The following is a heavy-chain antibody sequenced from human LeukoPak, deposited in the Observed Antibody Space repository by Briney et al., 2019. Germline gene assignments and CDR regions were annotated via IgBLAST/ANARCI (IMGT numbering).Heavy chain of an antibody. CDR2: INPNSGGT. J-gene: IGHJ4*02. CDR3: ARDLAFYGSGSYYFDY. V-gene: IGHV1-2*02. CDR1: GYTFTSYG. D-gene: IGHD3-10*01. Sequence: ASVKVSCKASGYTFTSYGISWVRQAPGQGLEWMGWINPNSGGTNYAQKFQGRVTMTRDTSISTAYMELSRLRSDDTAVYYCARDLAFYGSGSYYFDYWGQGTLVTVSS.